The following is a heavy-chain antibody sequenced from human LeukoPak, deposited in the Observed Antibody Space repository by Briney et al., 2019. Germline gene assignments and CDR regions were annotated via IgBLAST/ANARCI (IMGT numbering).Heavy chain of an antibody. CDR3: ARTMVVTGFDY. D-gene: IGHD4-23*01. V-gene: IGHV4-59*01. CDR2: IYYSGST. Sequence: PSETLSLTCTVSGGSISSYYWSWIRQPPAKGLEWIGYIYYSGSTNYNPSLKSRVTISVDTSKNQFSLKLSSVTAADTAVYYCARTMVVTGFDYWGQGTLVTVSS. J-gene: IGHJ4*02. CDR1: GGSISSYY.